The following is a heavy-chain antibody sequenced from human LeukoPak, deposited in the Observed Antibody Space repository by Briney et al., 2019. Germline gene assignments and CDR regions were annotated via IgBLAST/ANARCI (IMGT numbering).Heavy chain of an antibody. CDR3: ARESSGFDY. CDR2: IWNDGSNA. V-gene: IGHV3-33*01. D-gene: IGHD3-22*01. J-gene: IGHJ4*02. Sequence: GNSLRLSCETSGFTFSNYAIHWVRQAPGKGLEWVAAIWNDGSNAYYADSVKGRFTISRDNSNNRLYLQMNSLRVEDTAVYYCARESSGFDYWGQGTLVTVSS. CDR1: GFTFSNYA.